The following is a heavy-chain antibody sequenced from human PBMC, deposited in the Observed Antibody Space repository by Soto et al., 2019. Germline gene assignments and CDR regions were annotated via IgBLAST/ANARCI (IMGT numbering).Heavy chain of an antibody. D-gene: IGHD6-19*01. CDR1: SDSISSYY. J-gene: IGHJ4*02. CDR2: TDYSGNT. V-gene: IGHV4-59*08. Sequence: QVQLQESGPGLVRPSETLSLTCTVSSDSISSYYWIWIRQSPGKGLEWIGYTDYSGNTNYNPSLKHRVTISGDTSKSQFSLRLSSVTAADTAVYYCARAVGDPLYYLDYWGQGTLVTVSS. CDR3: ARAVGDPLYYLDY.